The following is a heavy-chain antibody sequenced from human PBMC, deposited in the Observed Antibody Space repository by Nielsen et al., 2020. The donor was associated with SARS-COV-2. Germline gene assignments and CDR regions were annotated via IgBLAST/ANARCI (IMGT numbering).Heavy chain of an antibody. V-gene: IGHV4-59*01. Sequence: WIRQPPGKGLEWIGYIYYSGSTNYNPSLKSRVTISVDTSKNQFSLKLSSVTAADTAVYYCARGGTIFGAAYGMDVWGQGTTVTVSS. CDR2: IYYSGST. D-gene: IGHD3-3*01. J-gene: IGHJ6*02. CDR3: ARGGTIFGAAYGMDV.